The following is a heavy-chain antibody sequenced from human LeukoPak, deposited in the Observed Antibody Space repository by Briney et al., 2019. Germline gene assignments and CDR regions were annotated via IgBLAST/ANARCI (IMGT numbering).Heavy chain of an antibody. V-gene: IGHV3-74*01. Sequence: PGGSLRLSCAASGFTFSRYWMHWVRQVPGEGLVWVSRIKSDGSATWYADSVKGRFTISRDNARNTLSLQMTSLRAEDTALYYCARDHDAVGTTIDLWGQGTLVTVSS. D-gene: IGHD1-26*01. CDR1: GFTFSRYW. J-gene: IGHJ4*02. CDR3: ARDHDAVGTTIDL. CDR2: IKSDGSAT.